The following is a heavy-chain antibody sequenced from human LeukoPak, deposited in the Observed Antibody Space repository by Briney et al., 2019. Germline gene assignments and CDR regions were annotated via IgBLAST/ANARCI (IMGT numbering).Heavy chain of an antibody. J-gene: IGHJ4*02. Sequence: SETLSLTCTVSGGSISYFYWSWIRQPAGKGLEWIGRIYTSGSTNYNPSLKSRVTMSVDTSKNQFSLKLNSVTAADTAVYFCARRAYSAAYWKHFDYWGQGTLVTVSS. CDR3: ARRAYSAAYWKHFDY. V-gene: IGHV4-4*07. CDR2: IYTSGST. D-gene: IGHD1-1*01. CDR1: GGSISYFY.